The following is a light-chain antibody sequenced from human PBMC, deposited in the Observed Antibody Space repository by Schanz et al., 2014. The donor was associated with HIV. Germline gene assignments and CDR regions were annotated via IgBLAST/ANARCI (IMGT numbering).Light chain of an antibody. Sequence: QSVLTQPASVSGSPGQSVTISCTGTSSDVGGSNHVSWYQQHPGEAPKLMIYDVSYRPSGVSNRFSASKSGNTASLTISGLQAEDEADYYCSSYTSTTSLVLFGGGTKLTVL. CDR3: SSYTSTTSLVL. CDR2: DVS. J-gene: IGLJ3*02. CDR1: SSDVGGSNH. V-gene: IGLV2-14*01.